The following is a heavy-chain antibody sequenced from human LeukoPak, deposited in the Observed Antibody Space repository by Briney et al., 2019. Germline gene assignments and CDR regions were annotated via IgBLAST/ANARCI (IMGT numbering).Heavy chain of an antibody. CDR2: ISGSGGST. D-gene: IGHD5-24*01. CDR3: ALTEEMDTIFFDAFDI. J-gene: IGHJ3*02. CDR1: GFTFSSYA. V-gene: IGHV3-23*01. Sequence: GGSLRLSCAASGFTFSSYAMSWVRQAPGKGLEWVSAISGSGGSTYYADSVKGRFTISRDNSKNTLYLQMNSLRAEDTAVYYCALTEEMDTIFFDAFDIWGQGTMVTVSS.